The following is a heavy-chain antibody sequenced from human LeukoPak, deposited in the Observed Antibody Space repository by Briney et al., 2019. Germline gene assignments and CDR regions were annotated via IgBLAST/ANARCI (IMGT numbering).Heavy chain of an antibody. J-gene: IGHJ5*02. D-gene: IGHD3-22*01. V-gene: IGHV3-74*01. CDR2: INPDGSTT. Sequence: PGGSLRLSCAASGFTFSRYWIHWVRQAPGKGLEWVSRINPDGSTTTYADSVKGRFTISRDNVKNTVYLQMNSLRVEDTAMYYCARVLSGSWDWFDPWGQGTLVTVSS. CDR1: GFTFSRYW. CDR3: ARVLSGSWDWFDP.